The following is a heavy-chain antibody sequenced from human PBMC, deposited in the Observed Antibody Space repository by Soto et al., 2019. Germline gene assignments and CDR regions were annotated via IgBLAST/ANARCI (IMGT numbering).Heavy chain of an antibody. Sequence: SETLSLTCTVSGGSISSISYYWGWIRQPPGKGLEYIGNIHYTGNTFYNASLKSRVTISVDTSKNQVSLKLRSVTAADTAVYYCARQVIAAAGTGYFQHWGQGAPVTVSS. V-gene: IGHV4-39*01. J-gene: IGHJ1*01. CDR3: ARQVIAAAGTGYFQH. CDR1: GGSISSISYY. CDR2: IHYTGNT. D-gene: IGHD6-13*01.